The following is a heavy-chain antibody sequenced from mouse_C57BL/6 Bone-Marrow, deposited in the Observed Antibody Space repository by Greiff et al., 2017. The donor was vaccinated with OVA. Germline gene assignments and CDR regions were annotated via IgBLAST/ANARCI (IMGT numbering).Heavy chain of an antibody. Sequence: VQLKESGGGLVKPGGSLKLSCAASGFTFSSYAMSWVRQTPEKRLEWVATISDGGSYTYYPDNVKGRFTISRDNAKNNLYLQMSHLKSEDTAMYYCARDRGISTMITTGYWYFDVWGTGTTVTVSS. V-gene: IGHV5-4*01. CDR3: ARDRGISTMITTGYWYFDV. J-gene: IGHJ1*03. D-gene: IGHD2-4*01. CDR2: ISDGGSYT. CDR1: GFTFSSYA.